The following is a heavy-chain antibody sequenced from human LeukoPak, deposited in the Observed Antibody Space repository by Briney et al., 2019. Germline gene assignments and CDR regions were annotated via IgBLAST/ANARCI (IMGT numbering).Heavy chain of an antibody. Sequence: PSETLSLTCTVSGGSISSYYWSWIRQPPGKGLEWIGYIYYSGSTNYNPSLKSRVTISVDTSKNQFSLKLSSVTAADTAVYYCARSTQYYDFWSGYPDYYYYYGMDVWGQGTTVTASS. D-gene: IGHD3-3*01. V-gene: IGHV4-59*01. CDR3: ARSTQYYDFWSGYPDYYYYYGMDV. J-gene: IGHJ6*02. CDR1: GGSISSYY. CDR2: IYYSGST.